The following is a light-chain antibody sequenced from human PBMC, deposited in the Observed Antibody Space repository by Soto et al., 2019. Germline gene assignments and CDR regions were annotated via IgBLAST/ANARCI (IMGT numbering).Light chain of an antibody. CDR2: LGS. Sequence: DIVMTQSPLSLPVTPGEPASLSCRSSQSLLHSNGYNYLDWYLQKPGQAPQLLIYLGSNRASGVPDRFSGSGSGTDFTLKISRVEAEDVGVYYCMQPLQSWTVGQGTKV. V-gene: IGKV2-28*01. J-gene: IGKJ1*01. CDR1: QSLLHSNGYNY. CDR3: MQPLQSWT.